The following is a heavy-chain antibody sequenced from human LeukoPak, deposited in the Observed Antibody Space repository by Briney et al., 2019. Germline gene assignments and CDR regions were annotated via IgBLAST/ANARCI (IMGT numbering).Heavy chain of an antibody. CDR3: ASWVSTGGEYYYYMDV. CDR2: IIPIFGTA. Sequence: ASVKVSCKASGYTFIGYYMHWVRQAPGQGLEWVGGIIPIFGTANYAQKFQGRVTITADESTSTAYMELSSLRSEDTAVYYCASWVSTGGEYYYYMDVWGKGTTVTISS. J-gene: IGHJ6*03. D-gene: IGHD3-9*01. CDR1: GYTFIGYY. V-gene: IGHV1-69*13.